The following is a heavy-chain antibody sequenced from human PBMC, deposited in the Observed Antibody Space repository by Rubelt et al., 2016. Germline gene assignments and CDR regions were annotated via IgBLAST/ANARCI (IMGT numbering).Heavy chain of an antibody. V-gene: IGHV1-2*02. D-gene: IGHD3-9*01. J-gene: IGHJ6*02. CDR1: GYTFTGYY. CDR3: ARAPQTDKSLNYDILTGYRIYYYDYGMDV. Sequence: SGAEVKKPGASVKVSCKASGYTFTGYYMHWVRQAPGQGLEWMGWINPNSGGTNYAQKFQGRVTMTRDTSISTAYMELSRLRSDDTAVYYCARAPQTDKSLNYDILTGYRIYYYDYGMDVWGQGTTVTVSS. CDR2: INPNSGGT.